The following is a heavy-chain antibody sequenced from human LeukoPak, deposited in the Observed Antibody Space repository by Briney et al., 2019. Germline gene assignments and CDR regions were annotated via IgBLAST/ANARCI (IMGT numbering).Heavy chain of an antibody. CDR2: MNPNSGNT. Sequence: ASVKVSCKASGYTFTSYDINWVRQATGQGLEWMGWMNPNSGNTGYAQKFQGRVTITRNTSISTAYMELSSLRSEDTAVYYCARLRGLTIFGVPRAFDIWGQGTMVTVSS. V-gene: IGHV1-8*03. CDR1: GYTFTSYD. CDR3: ARLRGLTIFGVPRAFDI. D-gene: IGHD3-3*01. J-gene: IGHJ3*02.